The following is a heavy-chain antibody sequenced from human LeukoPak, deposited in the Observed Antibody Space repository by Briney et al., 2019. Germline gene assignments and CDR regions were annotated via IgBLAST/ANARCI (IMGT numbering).Heavy chain of an antibody. D-gene: IGHD5-24*01. CDR1: RGSLTGHY. CDR3: AVAGYNYDY. CDR2: INLSGIP. V-gene: IGHV4-34*01. J-gene: IGHJ4*02. Sequence: PSETLSLTRPVYRGSLTGHYCRWIRQPPAKGLEWIGEINLSGIPNYHSSLKSRVTISVDTSKNQFPLKLSSVSAAVTDVYYCAVAGYNYDYWGRGTLVTVSS.